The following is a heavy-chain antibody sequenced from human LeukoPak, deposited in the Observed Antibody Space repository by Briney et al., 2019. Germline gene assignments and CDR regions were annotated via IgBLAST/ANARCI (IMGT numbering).Heavy chain of an antibody. D-gene: IGHD2-2*01. Sequence: PSETLSLTCTVSGGSISSYYWNWIRQPAGKGLEWIGRIYTSGSTNYNPSLKSRATMSVDTSKSQFSLKLTSVTAADTAVYYCARGLGSSTSWDYWGQGTLVTVSS. CDR2: IYTSGST. CDR3: ARGLGSSTSWDY. CDR1: GGSISSYY. J-gene: IGHJ4*02. V-gene: IGHV4-4*07.